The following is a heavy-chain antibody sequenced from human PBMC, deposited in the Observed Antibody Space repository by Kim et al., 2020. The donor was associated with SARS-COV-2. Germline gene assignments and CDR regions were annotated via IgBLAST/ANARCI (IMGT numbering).Heavy chain of an antibody. D-gene: IGHD1-7*01. J-gene: IGHJ6*02. V-gene: IGHV4-34*01. Sequence: KSRLTISVDTSKNQFSLKLTSVTAADTAVYYCARDLLGNWNYGPVSGMDVWGQGTTVTVSS. CDR3: ARDLLGNWNYGPVSGMDV.